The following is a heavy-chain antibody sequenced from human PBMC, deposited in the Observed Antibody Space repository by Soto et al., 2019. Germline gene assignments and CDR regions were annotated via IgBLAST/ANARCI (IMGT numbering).Heavy chain of an antibody. CDR2: ISSSSSYI. D-gene: IGHD3-3*01. Sequence: GGPLRLSCAAAGFTFSSYSMNWVRQAPGKGLEWVSSISSSSSYIYYADSVKGRFTISRDNAKNSLYLQMNSLRAEDTAVYYCARDRSVRVRFLEWFGPGDAFDIWGQGTMVTVSS. J-gene: IGHJ3*02. CDR3: ARDRSVRVRFLEWFGPGDAFDI. CDR1: GFTFSSYS. V-gene: IGHV3-21*01.